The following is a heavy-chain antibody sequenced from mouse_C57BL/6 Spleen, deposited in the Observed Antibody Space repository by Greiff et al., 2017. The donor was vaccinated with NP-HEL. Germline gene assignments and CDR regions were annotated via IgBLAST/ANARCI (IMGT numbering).Heavy chain of an antibody. J-gene: IGHJ4*01. CDR3: ARSPAPGRGAMDY. V-gene: IGHV1-63*01. Sequence: QVQLQQSGAELVRPGTSVKMSCKASGYTFTNYWIGWAKQRPGHGLEWIGDIYPGGGYTNYNEKFKGKATLTADNSSSTAYMQFSSLTSEDSAICSCARSPAPGRGAMDYWGQGTSVTVSS. CDR2: IYPGGGYT. CDR1: GYTFTNYW. D-gene: IGHD4-1*01.